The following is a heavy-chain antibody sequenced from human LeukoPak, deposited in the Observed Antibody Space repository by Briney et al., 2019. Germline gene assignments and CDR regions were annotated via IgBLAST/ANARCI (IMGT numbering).Heavy chain of an antibody. CDR2: IFHTGST. CDR1: GGSITTNNW. J-gene: IGHJ6*03. D-gene: IGHD3-3*01. V-gene: IGHV4-4*02. Sequence: SETLSLTCAVSGGSITTNNWWSWVRQSPGKGLEWIGEIFHTGSTKYNPSLKSRVTISVDTSKNQFSLKLSSVTAADTAVYYCASYNSHTIFGVDYYYYYMDVWGKGTTVTVSS. CDR3: ASYNSHTIFGVDYYYYYMDV.